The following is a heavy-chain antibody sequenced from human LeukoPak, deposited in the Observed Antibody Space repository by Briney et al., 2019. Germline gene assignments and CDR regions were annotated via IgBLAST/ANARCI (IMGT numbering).Heavy chain of an antibody. Sequence: GGSLRLSCALSGFTFSSYSMNWVRQAPGKGLEWVSSISSSSSYIYYADSVKGRFTISRDNSKNTLYLQMNSLRAEDTAVYYCAKESGSYYGYFDYWGQGTLVTVSS. D-gene: IGHD1-26*01. J-gene: IGHJ4*02. CDR3: AKESGSYYGYFDY. V-gene: IGHV3-21*04. CDR2: ISSSSSYI. CDR1: GFTFSSYS.